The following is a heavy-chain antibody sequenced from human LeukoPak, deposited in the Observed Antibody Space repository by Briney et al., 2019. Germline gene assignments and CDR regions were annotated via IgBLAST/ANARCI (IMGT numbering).Heavy chain of an antibody. CDR1: GGSISSNSYY. CDR2: IYYSGST. D-gene: IGHD4-23*01. Sequence: SETLSLTCTVSGGSISSNSYYWGWIRQPPGKGLEWIGSIYYSGSTYYNPSLKSRVTISVDTSKNQFSLKLSSVTAADTAVYYCARAFYGGNIDYWGQGTLVTVSS. J-gene: IGHJ4*02. V-gene: IGHV4-39*07. CDR3: ARAFYGGNIDY.